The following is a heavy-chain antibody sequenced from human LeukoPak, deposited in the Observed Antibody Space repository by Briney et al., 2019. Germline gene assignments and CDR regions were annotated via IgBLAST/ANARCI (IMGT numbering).Heavy chain of an antibody. CDR3: LGYCSGGRCYSGGH. D-gene: IGHD2-15*01. CDR1: GFTFSTYA. J-gene: IGHJ4*02. V-gene: IGHV3-23*01. CDR2: VSTSGGST. Sequence: GGSLRLSCAASGFTFSTYAMSWVRQAPGKGLECVSTVSTSGGSTYYTDSVKGRFTISRDNSKNTQYLQMNSLRAEDTAIYYCLGYCSGGRCYSGGHWGQGTLVTVSS.